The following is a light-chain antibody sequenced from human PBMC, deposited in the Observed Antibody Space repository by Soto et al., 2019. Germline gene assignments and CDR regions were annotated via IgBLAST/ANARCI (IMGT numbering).Light chain of an antibody. J-gene: IGLJ1*01. CDR2: YDN. Sequence: QSVLTQPPSVSGAPGQRVTISCTGSNSNIGTDYDVHWYQQFPGTAPKLLIYYDNLRPSGVPDRISGSKSGTSASLAISGLQSDDEADYYCAAWDDSLNGRVFGTGTKLTVL. CDR1: NSNIGTDYD. CDR3: AAWDDSLNGRV. V-gene: IGLV1-40*01.